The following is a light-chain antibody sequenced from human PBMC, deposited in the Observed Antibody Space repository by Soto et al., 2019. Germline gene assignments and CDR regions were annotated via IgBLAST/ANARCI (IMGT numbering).Light chain of an antibody. V-gene: IGLV2-14*01. J-gene: IGLJ1*01. CDR1: NSNVGDYNY. CDR2: DVG. CDR3: SSLTRNNTFV. Sequence: LDQPAYGTGCHGQWITITKTRTNSNVGDYNYVSWYQQYPGKAPKLMIYDVGNRPSGISNRLSGSKSGNTASLTISGLQAENEADYYCSSLTRNNTFVFGTGTKLPVL.